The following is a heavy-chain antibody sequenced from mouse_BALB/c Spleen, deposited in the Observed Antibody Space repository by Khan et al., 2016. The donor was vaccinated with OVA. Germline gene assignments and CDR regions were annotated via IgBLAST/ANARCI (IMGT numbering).Heavy chain of an antibody. CDR2: VNTYYGDA. J-gene: IGHJ3*01. CDR1: GYTFTDFT. CDR3: ARGGGEDRVAY. Sequence: QVQLKQSGAELVRPGVSVKISCKGSGYTFTDFTMHWVKQSHAKSLEWIGIVNTYYGDATYNQKFKGKATMTVDKSSSTAYMDLASLTSEDSAIYYWARGGGEDRVAYWGQGTLVTVSA. V-gene: IGHV1S137*01. D-gene: IGHD2-14*01.